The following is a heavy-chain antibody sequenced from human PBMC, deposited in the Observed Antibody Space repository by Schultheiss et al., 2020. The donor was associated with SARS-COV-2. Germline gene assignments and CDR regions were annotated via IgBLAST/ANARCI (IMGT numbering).Heavy chain of an antibody. V-gene: IGHV4-31*03. D-gene: IGHD2-2*01. Sequence: SETLSLTCTVSGGSISSGGYYWSWIRQHPGKGLEWIGYIYYSGSTNYNPSLKSRVTISVDTSKNQFSLKLSSVTAADTAVYYCAREDAHYYYYYGMDVWGQGTTVTVSS. CDR3: AREDAHYYYYYGMDV. CDR1: GGSISSGGYY. CDR2: IYYSGST. J-gene: IGHJ6*02.